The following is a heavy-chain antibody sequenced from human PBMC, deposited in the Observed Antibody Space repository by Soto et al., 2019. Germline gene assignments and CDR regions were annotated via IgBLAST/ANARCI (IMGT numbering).Heavy chain of an antibody. CDR2: IYYSGST. CDR3: ARDWRVYSGSYTEGAFDI. J-gene: IGHJ3*02. D-gene: IGHD1-26*01. V-gene: IGHV4-30-4*01. CDR1: GGSISSGDYY. Sequence: SETLSLTRTVSGGSISSGDYYWSWIRQPPGKGLEWIGYIYYSGSTYYNPSLKSRVTISVDTSKNQFSLKLSSVTAADTAVYYCARDWRVYSGSYTEGAFDIWGQGTMVTVSS.